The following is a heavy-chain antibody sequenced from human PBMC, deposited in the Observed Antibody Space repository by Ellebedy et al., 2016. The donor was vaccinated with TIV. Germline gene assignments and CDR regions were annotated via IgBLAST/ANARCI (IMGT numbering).Heavy chain of an antibody. Sequence: SETLSLTCTVSGGSIRSSSYYWGWIRQPPGKGLEWIGSMYYSGRTYYNPSLKSRVTISVDTSKNQFSLKLSSVTAADTAVYYCTRGGTSYSDYWGQGTLVTVSS. V-gene: IGHV4-39*07. D-gene: IGHD1-1*01. CDR1: GGSIRSSSYY. J-gene: IGHJ4*02. CDR2: MYYSGRT. CDR3: TRGGTSYSDY.